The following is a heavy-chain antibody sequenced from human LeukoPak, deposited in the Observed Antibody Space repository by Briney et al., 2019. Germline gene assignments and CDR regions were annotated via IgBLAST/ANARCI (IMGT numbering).Heavy chain of an antibody. Sequence: SAIGTAGDTYYPGSVKGRFTISRENAKNSLYLQMNSLRAEDTAVYYCARVRGYSYQYYFDYWGQGTLVTVSS. D-gene: IGHD5-18*01. J-gene: IGHJ4*02. V-gene: IGHV3-13*01. CDR3: ARVRGYSYQYYFDY. CDR2: IGTAGDT.